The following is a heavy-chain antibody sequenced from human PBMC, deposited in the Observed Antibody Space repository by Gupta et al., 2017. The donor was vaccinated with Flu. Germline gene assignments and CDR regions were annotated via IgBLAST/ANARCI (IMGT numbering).Heavy chain of an antibody. D-gene: IGHD5-18*01. J-gene: IGHJ4*02. Sequence: QVQLVQSGAEVKNPGAPVKVSCKASGYPFNDYYIHWVRQAPGQGLEWMGWINPNTGGTNAAHKFQGRVTMTRDTSISTAYMELSRLRSNDTAVFYCARGPERGFSYGYSFRYWGQGTLVTVSS. V-gene: IGHV1-2*02. CDR3: ARGPERGFSYGYSFRY. CDR2: INPNTGGT. CDR1: GYPFNDYY.